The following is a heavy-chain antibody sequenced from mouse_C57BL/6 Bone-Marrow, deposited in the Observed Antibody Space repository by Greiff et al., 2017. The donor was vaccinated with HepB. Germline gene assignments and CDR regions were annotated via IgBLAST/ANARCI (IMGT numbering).Heavy chain of an antibody. Sequence: SGPELVKPGASVKIPCKASGYTFTDYNMDWVKQSHGKSLEWIGDINPNNGGTIYNQKFKGKATLTVDKSSSTAYMALRSLTSEDTAVYYCARGDYFWFAYWGQGTLVTVSA. CDR1: GYTFTDYN. J-gene: IGHJ3*01. D-gene: IGHD1-1*01. CDR2: INPNNGGT. CDR3: ARGDYFWFAY. V-gene: IGHV1-18*01.